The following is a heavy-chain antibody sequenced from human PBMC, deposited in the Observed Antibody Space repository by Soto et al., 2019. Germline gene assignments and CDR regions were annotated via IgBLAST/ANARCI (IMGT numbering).Heavy chain of an antibody. J-gene: IGHJ4*02. CDR2: IKSKTDGGTT. CDR3: TTDPGLERTFFDY. Sequence: EVQLVESGGGLVKPGGSLRLSCAASGFTFSNAWMSWVRQAPGKGLEWVGRIKSKTDGGTTDYAAPVKGRFTIPRDDSKNTLYLQMNSLKTEDTAVYYCTTDPGLERTFFDYWGQGTLVTVSS. D-gene: IGHD1-1*01. CDR1: GFTFSNAW. V-gene: IGHV3-15*01.